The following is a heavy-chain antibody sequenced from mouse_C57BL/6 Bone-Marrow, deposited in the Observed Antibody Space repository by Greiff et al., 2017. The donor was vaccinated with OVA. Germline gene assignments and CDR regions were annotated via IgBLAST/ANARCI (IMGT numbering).Heavy chain of an antibody. CDR2: ISYDGSN. Sequence: EVQVVESGPGLVKPSQSLSLTCSVTGYSITSGYYWNWIRQFPGNKLEWMGYISYDGSNNYNPSLKNRISITRDTSKNQFFLKLNSVTTEDTATYYCARGYYGSLFDYWGQGTTLTVSS. J-gene: IGHJ2*01. D-gene: IGHD1-1*01. V-gene: IGHV3-6*01. CDR1: GYSITSGYY. CDR3: ARGYYGSLFDY.